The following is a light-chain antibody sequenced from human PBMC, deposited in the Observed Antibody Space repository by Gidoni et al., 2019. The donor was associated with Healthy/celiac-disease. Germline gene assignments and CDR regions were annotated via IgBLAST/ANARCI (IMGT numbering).Light chain of an antibody. V-gene: IGKV1-8*01. Sequence: AIRMTQSPSSLPASTGDRVTITCRASQGISSYLAWYQQKPGKAPKLLIYAASTLQSGVPSRFSGSGSGTDFTLTISCLQSEDFATYYCQQYYSYPPTFGQXTKVEIK. CDR2: AAS. CDR1: QGISSY. J-gene: IGKJ1*01. CDR3: QQYYSYPPT.